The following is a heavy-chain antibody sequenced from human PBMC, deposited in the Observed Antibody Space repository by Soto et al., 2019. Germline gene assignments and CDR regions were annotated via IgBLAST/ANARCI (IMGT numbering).Heavy chain of an antibody. J-gene: IGHJ5*02. D-gene: IGHD1-26*01. CDR2: ISWNSGDK. V-gene: IGHV3-9*01. Sequence: PGGSLRLSCAASGFSFADHAMHWVRQGPAKGLEWVSGISWNSGDKDYGESVKGRFVISRDNGKKSLDLQMYSLRPEDTAVYYCVRGRGPMNRGYFFSWGRGTLVTVS. CDR1: GFSFADHA. CDR3: VRGRGPMNRGYFFS.